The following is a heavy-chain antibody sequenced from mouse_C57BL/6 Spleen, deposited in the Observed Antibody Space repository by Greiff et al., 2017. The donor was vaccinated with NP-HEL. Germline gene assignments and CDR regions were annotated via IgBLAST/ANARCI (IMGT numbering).Heavy chain of an antibody. CDR3: ARAPLDYDYAMDY. Sequence: EVKLMESGPELVKPGASVKMSCKASGYTFTDYNMHWVKQSHGKSLEWIGYINPNNGGTSYNQKFKGKATLTVNKSSSTAYMELRSLTSEDSAVYYCARAPLDYDYAMDYWGQGTSVTVSS. V-gene: IGHV1-22*01. D-gene: IGHD2-4*01. J-gene: IGHJ4*01. CDR2: INPNNGGT. CDR1: GYTFTDYN.